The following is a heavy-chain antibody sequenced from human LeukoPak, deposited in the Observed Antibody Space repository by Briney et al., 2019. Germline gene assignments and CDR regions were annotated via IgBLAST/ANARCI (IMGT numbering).Heavy chain of an antibody. Sequence: PGRSLRLSCAASGFTFSGYAMHWVRQAPGKGLEWVAIILSDGSKTYYPDSVRGRFTISRDNSKNTLYLQMNSLRDEDTAVYYCVKDRASHWTFDYWGQGTLVTVTS. D-gene: IGHD1-1*01. J-gene: IGHJ4*02. V-gene: IGHV3-30*02. CDR3: VKDRASHWTFDY. CDR1: GFTFSGYA. CDR2: ILSDGSKT.